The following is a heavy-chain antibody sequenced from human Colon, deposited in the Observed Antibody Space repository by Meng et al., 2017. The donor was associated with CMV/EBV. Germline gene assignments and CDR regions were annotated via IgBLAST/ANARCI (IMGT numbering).Heavy chain of an antibody. D-gene: IGHD3-10*01. CDR1: GGSISSSNG. J-gene: IGHJ4*02. V-gene: IGHV4-4*02. CDR3: ARDLTVVRGVLDY. CDR2: ILHSGNT. Sequence: VPGGSISSSNGWSWVRQPPGKALEWIGEILHSGNTNYNPSLKSRVTISVDKSRNQFSLKLSPVTAADTAVYYCARDLTVVRGVLDYWSQGTLVTVSS.